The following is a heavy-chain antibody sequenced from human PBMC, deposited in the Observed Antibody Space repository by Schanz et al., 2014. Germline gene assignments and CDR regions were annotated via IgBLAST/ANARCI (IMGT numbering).Heavy chain of an antibody. D-gene: IGHD3-10*01. J-gene: IGHJ3*02. CDR3: AKGRFGELSAFDN. CDR1: GFSVGNKY. CDR2: IYIGGNT. Sequence: EVQLVESGGGLVQPGGSLRLSCAASGFSVGNKYMNWVRQAPGKGLEWVSFIYIGGNTYYADSVKGRFTISRDNSKNTLYLQMNSLRAEDTAVYYCAKGRFGELSAFDNWGQGTMVTVSS. V-gene: IGHV3-66*01.